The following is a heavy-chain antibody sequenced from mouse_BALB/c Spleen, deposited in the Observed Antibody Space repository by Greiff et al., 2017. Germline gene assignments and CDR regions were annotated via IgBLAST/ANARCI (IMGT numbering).Heavy chain of an antibody. Sequence: EVKLVESGGGLVQPGGSRKLSCAASGFTFSSFGMHWVRQAPEKGLEWVAYISSGSSTIYYADTVKGRFTISRDNPKNTLFLQMTSLRSEDTAMYYCARSHYRYEGRYAMDYWGQGTSVTVSS. J-gene: IGHJ4*01. CDR1: GFTFSSFG. V-gene: IGHV5-17*02. D-gene: IGHD2-14*01. CDR3: ARSHYRYEGRYAMDY. CDR2: ISSGSSTI.